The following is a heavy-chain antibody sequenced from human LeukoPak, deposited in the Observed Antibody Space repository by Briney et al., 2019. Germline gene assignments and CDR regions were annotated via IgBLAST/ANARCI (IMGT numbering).Heavy chain of an antibody. CDR3: ARERYFDWGYYYYYGMDV. J-gene: IGHJ6*02. Sequence: GGSLRLSCVASGFSSSIYWMSWVRQAPGKGLEWVANIKHDGSEKWYVDAVKGRFTISRDNAENSLDLQMNSLRAEDTAVYYCARERYFDWGYYYYYGMDVWGQGTTVTVSS. V-gene: IGHV3-7*01. CDR2: IKHDGSEK. CDR1: GFSSSIYW. D-gene: IGHD3-9*01.